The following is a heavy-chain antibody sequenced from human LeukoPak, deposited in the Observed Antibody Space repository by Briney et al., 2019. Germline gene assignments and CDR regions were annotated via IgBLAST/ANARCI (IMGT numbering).Heavy chain of an antibody. CDR3: ARLGDSGYDLYY. CDR2: IYYSGST. Sequence: PSETLSLTCTVSGGSISSSSYYWGWIRQPPGKGLEWIGSIYYSGSTYYNPSLKSRVTISVGTSKNQFSLKLSSVTAADTAVYYCARLGDSGYDLYYWGQGTLVTVSS. V-gene: IGHV4-39*01. J-gene: IGHJ4*02. CDR1: GGSISSSSYY. D-gene: IGHD5-12*01.